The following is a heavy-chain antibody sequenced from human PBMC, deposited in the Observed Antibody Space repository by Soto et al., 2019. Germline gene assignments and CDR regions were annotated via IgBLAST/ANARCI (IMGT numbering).Heavy chain of an antibody. V-gene: IGHV1-69*04. CDR3: ARERLSYYYDSSGVNWFDP. J-gene: IGHJ5*02. CDR1: GGTFSSYT. CDR2: IIPILGIA. D-gene: IGHD3-22*01. Sequence: EASVKVSCKASGGTFSSYTISWVRQAPGQGLEWMGRIIPILGIANYAQKFPGRVTITADKSTSTAYMELSSLRSEDTAVYYCARERLSYYYDSSGVNWFDPWGQGTLVTVSS.